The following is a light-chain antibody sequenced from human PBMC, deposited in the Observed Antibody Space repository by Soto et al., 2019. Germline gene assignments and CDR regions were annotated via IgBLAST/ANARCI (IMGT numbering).Light chain of an antibody. Sequence: QSVLAQPPSASGSPGQTVTISCIGTASDIGRYNYVSWYQHHPGKAPKLIIYEVTKRPSGVPDRFSGSKSGNTASLTVSGLQADDEADYYCNSYVGSNNYVSGPATKVALL. CDR1: ASDIGRYNY. CDR2: EVT. J-gene: IGLJ1*01. V-gene: IGLV2-8*01. CDR3: NSYVGSNNYV.